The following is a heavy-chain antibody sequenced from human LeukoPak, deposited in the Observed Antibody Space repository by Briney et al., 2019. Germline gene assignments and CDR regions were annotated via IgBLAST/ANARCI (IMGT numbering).Heavy chain of an antibody. Sequence: PSETLSLTCTVSGGSINIYYWTRIRQPAGQGLEWIGRIYTPTGGTNYNPSLKSRVTISVDTSKNQFSLKLSSVTAADTAVYYCARVGVFLEWLFGRIGWFDPWGQGTLVTVSS. J-gene: IGHJ5*02. V-gene: IGHV4-4*07. D-gene: IGHD3-3*01. CDR2: IYTPTGGT. CDR1: GGSINIYY. CDR3: ARVGVFLEWLFGRIGWFDP.